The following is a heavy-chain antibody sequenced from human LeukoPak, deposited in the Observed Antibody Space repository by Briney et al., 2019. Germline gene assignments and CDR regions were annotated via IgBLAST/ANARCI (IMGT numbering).Heavy chain of an antibody. CDR1: GGSFSGYY. CDR2: INHSGST. CDR3: ARGDAGVFDY. V-gene: IGHV4-34*01. Sequence: SETLSLTCAVYGGSFSGYYWSWIRQPPGKGLEWIGEINHSGSTNYNPSLKSRVTISVDTSKNQFSLKLSSVTAADTAVYYCARGDAGVFDYWGQGTLVTVSS. J-gene: IGHJ4*02. D-gene: IGHD3-10*01.